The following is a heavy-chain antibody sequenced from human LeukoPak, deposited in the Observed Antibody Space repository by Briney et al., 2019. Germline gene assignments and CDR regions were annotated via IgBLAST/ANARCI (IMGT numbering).Heavy chain of an antibody. CDR1: GYTFTGYY. J-gene: IGHJ4*02. CDR2: INPKSGGT. D-gene: IGHD3-3*01. Sequence: GASVKVSCKASGYTFTGYYIHWVRQAPGQGLEWMGRINPKSGGTNYAEKFQGRVTMTRDTSINAAYMELSRLRYDDTAVYYCASRDPAEGSLQWLPDHWGQGTLVTVSS. CDR3: ASRDPAEGSLQWLPDH. V-gene: IGHV1-2*06.